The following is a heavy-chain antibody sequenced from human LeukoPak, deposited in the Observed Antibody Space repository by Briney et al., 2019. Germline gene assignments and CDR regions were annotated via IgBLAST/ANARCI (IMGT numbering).Heavy chain of an antibody. D-gene: IGHD6-19*01. V-gene: IGHV4-59*01. Sequence: PSETLSLTCTVSGGSITSYYWSWIRQPPGKGLEWIGYFYDFGSTNYNPSLKSRVTISGDTSKNQFSLKLSSVTAEDTAVYYCARATVAGAFDFWGQGTLVTVPS. J-gene: IGHJ4*02. CDR3: ARATVAGAFDF. CDR2: FYDFGST. CDR1: GGSITSYY.